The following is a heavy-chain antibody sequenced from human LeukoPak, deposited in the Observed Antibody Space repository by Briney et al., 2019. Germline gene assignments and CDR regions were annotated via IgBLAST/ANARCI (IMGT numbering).Heavy chain of an antibody. Sequence: PSETLSLTCTVSGGSISSYYWSWIRQPPGKGLEWIGYIYYSGSTNYNPSLKSRVTISVDTSKNQFSLKLSSVTAADTAVYYCARGATVTGPVFFDYWGQGTLVTVSS. CDR2: IYYSGST. J-gene: IGHJ4*02. V-gene: IGHV4-59*01. CDR1: GGSISSYY. CDR3: ARGATVTGPVFFDY. D-gene: IGHD4-17*01.